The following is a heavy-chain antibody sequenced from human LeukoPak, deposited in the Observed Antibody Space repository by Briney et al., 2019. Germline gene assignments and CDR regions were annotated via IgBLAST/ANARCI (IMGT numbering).Heavy chain of an antibody. D-gene: IGHD1-7*01. CDR1: GFTFGSYA. Sequence: PGGSLRLSCAASGFTFGSYAMHWVRQAPGKGLEWVSGISWNSGSIGYADSVKGRFTISRDNAKNSLYLQMNSLRAEDTALYYCAKDKLRGDAFDIWGQGTMVTVSS. CDR2: ISWNSGSI. CDR3: AKDKLRGDAFDI. V-gene: IGHV3-9*01. J-gene: IGHJ3*02.